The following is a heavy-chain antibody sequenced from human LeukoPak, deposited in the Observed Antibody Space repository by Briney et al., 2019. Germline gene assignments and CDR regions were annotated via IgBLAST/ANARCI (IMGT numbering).Heavy chain of an antibody. V-gene: IGHV3-23*01. CDR1: AFTFSSYA. J-gene: IGHJ4*02. Sequence: PGGSLRLSCAASAFTFSSYAMSWVRQAPGKGLEWVSAISGSGGSTYYADSVKGRFTISRDNSKNTLYLQMNSLRAEDTAVYYCAKDNFEYSSSSGDYWGREPWSPSPQ. D-gene: IGHD6-6*01. CDR3: AKDNFEYSSSSGDY. CDR2: ISGSGGST.